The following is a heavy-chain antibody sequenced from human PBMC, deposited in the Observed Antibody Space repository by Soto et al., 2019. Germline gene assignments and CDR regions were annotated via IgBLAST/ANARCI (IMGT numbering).Heavy chain of an antibody. CDR1: GFNFNNYA. D-gene: IGHD3-22*01. CDR2: ISGSGSSS. CDR3: ARGGYRVAIRDY. V-gene: IGHV3-23*01. Sequence: GVSLRLSGAASGFNFNNYAMTWVRQAPGKGLEWIAAISGSGSSSFYADSVKGRFTISRDDSKNTLFLQMNSLRAEDSALYYCARGGYRVAIRDYSGKGTLRNASS. J-gene: IGHJ4*02.